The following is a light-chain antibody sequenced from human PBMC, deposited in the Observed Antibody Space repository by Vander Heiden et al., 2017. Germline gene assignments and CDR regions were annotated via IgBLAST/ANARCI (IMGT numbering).Light chain of an antibody. CDR1: QRVLYCSNNKNY. V-gene: IGKV4-1*01. J-gene: IGKJ4*01. CDR3: QQDYSTPRT. Sequence: DIVITQSPVLLAFSLGERAPINCTSSQRVLYCSNNKNYLAWYQQKPGKPPKLLIYWASSGESGVPDRFSGSGSGTDFTLTISSLQAEDVAVYYCQQDYSTPRTFGGGTKVEIK. CDR2: WAS.